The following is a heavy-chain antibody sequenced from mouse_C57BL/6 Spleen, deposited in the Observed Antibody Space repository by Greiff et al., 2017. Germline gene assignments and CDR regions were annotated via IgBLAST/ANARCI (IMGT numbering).Heavy chain of an antibody. CDR2: IGPGSGST. CDR3: ARFHYDGSSSYAMDY. V-gene: IGHV1-77*01. CDR1: GYTFTDYY. D-gene: IGHD1-1*01. J-gene: IGHJ4*01. Sequence: QVQLQQSGAELVKPGASVKISCKASGYTFTDYYINWVKQRPGQGLEWIGKIGPGSGSTYYNEKFKGKATLTADKSSSTAYMQLSSLTSADSAVYFGARFHYDGSSSYAMDYWGQGTSVTVSS.